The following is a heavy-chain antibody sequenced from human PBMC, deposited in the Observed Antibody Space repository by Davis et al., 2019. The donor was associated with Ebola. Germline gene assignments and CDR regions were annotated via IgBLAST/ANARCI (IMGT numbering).Heavy chain of an antibody. CDR3: ARGWLRGGMDV. D-gene: IGHD5-18*01. J-gene: IGHJ6*02. V-gene: IGHV6-1*01. CDR1: GDTVSSIDGA. Sequence: PSETLSLTCDTSGDTVSSIDGAWNWIRQSPSRGLEWLGRTYYSSKWYKDYAVSVKSRITINLDTSKNQFSLQLNSVTPEDTALYYCARGWLRGGMDVWGEGTTVTV. CDR2: TYYSSKWYK.